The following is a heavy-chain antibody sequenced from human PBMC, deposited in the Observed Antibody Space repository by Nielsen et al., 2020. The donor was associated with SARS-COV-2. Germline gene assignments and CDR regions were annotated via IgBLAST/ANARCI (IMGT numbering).Heavy chain of an antibody. CDR2: IIPIFGTA. Sequence: SVKVSCKASGGTFSSYAISWVRQAPGQGLEWMGGIIPIFGTANYAQKFQGRVTITADESTSTAYMELSSLRSEDTAVYYCARVSSGWYDYYYYGMDVWGQGTTVTVSS. CDR3: ARVSSGWYDYYYYGMDV. J-gene: IGHJ6*02. V-gene: IGHV1-69*13. CDR1: GGTFSSYA. D-gene: IGHD6-19*01.